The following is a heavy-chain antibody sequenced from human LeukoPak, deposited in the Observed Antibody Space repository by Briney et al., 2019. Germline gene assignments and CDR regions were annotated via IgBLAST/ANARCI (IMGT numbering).Heavy chain of an antibody. D-gene: IGHD2-15*01. Sequence: VKVSCKGSGYTFTDYCLHWVRQAPGQGLEWVGYINPRDGGTSSPQNFRGRVTMTTDASSSTAYMELSRLTSDDTAIYYCAREGNGLLSKDLDYWGQGTLVTVSS. V-gene: IGHV1-2*02. J-gene: IGHJ4*02. CDR3: AREGNGLLSKDLDY. CDR2: INPRDGGT. CDR1: GYTFTDYC.